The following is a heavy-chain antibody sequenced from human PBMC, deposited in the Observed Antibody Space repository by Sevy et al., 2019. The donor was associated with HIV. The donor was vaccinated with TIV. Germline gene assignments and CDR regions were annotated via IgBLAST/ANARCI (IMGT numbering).Heavy chain of an antibody. J-gene: IGHJ4*02. CDR3: ARVGTVVTGRQIDY. CDR1: GGSISSYY. Sequence: SETLSLTCTVSGGSISSYYWSWIRQPAGKGLEWIGRIYTSGSTNYNPSLKSRVTMSVDTSKNQFSLKLSSVTAADTAVYYCARVGTVVTGRQIDYWGQGTLVTVSS. V-gene: IGHV4-4*07. D-gene: IGHD2-15*01. CDR2: IYTSGST.